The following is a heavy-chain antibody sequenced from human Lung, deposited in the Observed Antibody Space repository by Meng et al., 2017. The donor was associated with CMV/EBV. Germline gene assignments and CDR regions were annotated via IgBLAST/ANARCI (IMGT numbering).Heavy chain of an antibody. CDR2: IDPNTGNP. CDR3: ARDSPLDGYSLLDY. V-gene: IGHV7-4-1*02. D-gene: IGHD5-24*01. J-gene: IGHJ4*02. CDR1: GYTFTSYA. Sequence: QVQLLQSGSELKQPGAPVKVSCRPSGYTFTSYAINWVRQAPGQGPDWMGWIDPNTGNPTYDQGFTGRFVFSLDTSVSTAYLQINSLRADDTAVYYCARDSPLDGYSLLDYWGQGTLVTVSS.